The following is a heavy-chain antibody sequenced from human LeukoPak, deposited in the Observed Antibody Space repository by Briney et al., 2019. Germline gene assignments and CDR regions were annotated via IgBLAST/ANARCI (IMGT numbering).Heavy chain of an antibody. V-gene: IGHV3-7*01. CDR3: ARIRQRGTKYYFDY. D-gene: IGHD1-7*01. CDR2: VKQDGSEK. Sequence: GSLRLSCAASGFTFSSYWMSWVRQAPGKGLEWVANVKQDGSEKYYVDSVKGRFTISRDNAKNSLYLQMSSLRAEDTAVYYCARIRQRGTKYYFDYWGQGTLVTVSS. J-gene: IGHJ4*02. CDR1: GFTFSSYW.